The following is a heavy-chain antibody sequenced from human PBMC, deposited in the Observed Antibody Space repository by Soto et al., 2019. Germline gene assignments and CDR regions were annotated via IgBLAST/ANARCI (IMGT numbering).Heavy chain of an antibody. Sequence: QVQLVQSGAEVTKPGSSVKVSCKASGGTFSSYAISWVRQAPGHGLEWMGGIIPSFGTANYAQKFQGRVTITADESTSTADMELSSLGSEDTAVYYCAREGGRDYGDARSYWYFYLWGRGTLVTVSS. D-gene: IGHD4-17*01. CDR3: AREGGRDYGDARSYWYFYL. J-gene: IGHJ2*01. V-gene: IGHV1-69*01. CDR2: IIPSFGTA. CDR1: GGTFSSYA.